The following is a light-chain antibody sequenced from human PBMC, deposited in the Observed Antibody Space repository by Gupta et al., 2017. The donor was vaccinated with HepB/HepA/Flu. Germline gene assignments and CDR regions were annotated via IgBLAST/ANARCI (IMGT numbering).Light chain of an antibody. CDR3: QSLESDTDFVV. Sequence: NFILPQPHSVSESPGKTVTISCSGSGGSIGSNVVQWYAQRPGRPPTTVIQENDQRPSGGPERVAGSSDRSSNTASLTISGLKTEDEADYYCQSLESDTDFVVVGGGTKLTVL. J-gene: IGLJ2*01. CDR2: END. V-gene: IGLV6-57*02. CDR1: GGSIGSNV.